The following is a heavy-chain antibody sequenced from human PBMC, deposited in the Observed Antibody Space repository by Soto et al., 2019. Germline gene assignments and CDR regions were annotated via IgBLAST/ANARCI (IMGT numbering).Heavy chain of an antibody. CDR2: IHYSGTT. CDR3: ARDNSYPHAF. Sequence: ETLRVPWTVPDTSLDSYSWSCIRQSLGKGLEWIANIHYSGTTNYNPSLASRVTLSEDTSKKQFSLKMTSVTAAYRAMYYCARDNSYPHAFWGRRTLLIRSS. J-gene: IGHJ4*01. D-gene: IGHD1-1*01. V-gene: IGHV4-59*01. CDR1: DTSLDSYS.